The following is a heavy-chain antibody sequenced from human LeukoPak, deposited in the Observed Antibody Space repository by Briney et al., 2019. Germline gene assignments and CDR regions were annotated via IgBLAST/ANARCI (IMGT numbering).Heavy chain of an antibody. CDR2: ISGSGGST. CDR1: GFTFSSYA. Sequence: PGGSLRLSCAASGFTFSSYAMSWVRQAPGKGLEWVSAISGSGGSTYYADSVKGRFTISRDNAKSSLYLQMNSLRDEDTAVYSCARDDRASWFFDFWGQGTLVTVSS. J-gene: IGHJ4*02. V-gene: IGHV3-23*01. D-gene: IGHD6-13*01. CDR3: ARDDRASWFFDF.